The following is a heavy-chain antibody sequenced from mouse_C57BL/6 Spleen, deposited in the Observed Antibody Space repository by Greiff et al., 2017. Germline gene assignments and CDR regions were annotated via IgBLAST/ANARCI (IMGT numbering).Heavy chain of an antibody. D-gene: IGHD2-4*01. V-gene: IGHV1-81*01. CDR2: IYPRSGNT. CDR3: ARDDDYGFAY. J-gene: IGHJ3*01. Sequence: VQGVESGAELARPGASVKLSCKASGYTFTSYGISWVKQRTGQGLEWIGEIYPRSGNTYYNEKFKGKATLTADKSSSTAYMELRSLTSEDSAVYFCARDDDYGFAYWGQGTLVTVSA. CDR1: GYTFTSYG.